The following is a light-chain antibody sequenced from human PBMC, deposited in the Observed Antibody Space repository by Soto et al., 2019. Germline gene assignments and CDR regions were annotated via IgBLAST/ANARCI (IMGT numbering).Light chain of an antibody. CDR1: QYINTS. J-gene: IGKJ1*01. V-gene: IGKV3-11*01. CDR3: HQRQSWPRT. CDR2: QTS. Sequence: EIVLTQSPATLSSFPGDRVTLSCRASQYINTSLAWYQHRPGQAPRLLIYQTSIRAAGIPARFSASGSGTDFTLTLSDVQPEDFALYYCHQRQSWPRTFGQGTKVDI.